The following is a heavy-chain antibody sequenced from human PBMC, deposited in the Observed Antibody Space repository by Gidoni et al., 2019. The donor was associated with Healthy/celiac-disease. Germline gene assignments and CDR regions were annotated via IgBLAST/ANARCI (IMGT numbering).Heavy chain of an antibody. CDR2: ISSSSSYI. Sequence: EVQLVESGGGLVKPGGSLRLSCAASGFTFSSYSMNWVRQAPGKGLEWVASISSSSSYIYYADSVKGRFTISRDNAKNSLYLQMNSLRAEDTAVYYCARDSGYDFWSGCDTNCESFDIWGQGTMVTVSS. V-gene: IGHV3-21*01. D-gene: IGHD3-3*01. J-gene: IGHJ3*02. CDR3: ARDSGYDFWSGCDTNCESFDI. CDR1: GFTFSSYS.